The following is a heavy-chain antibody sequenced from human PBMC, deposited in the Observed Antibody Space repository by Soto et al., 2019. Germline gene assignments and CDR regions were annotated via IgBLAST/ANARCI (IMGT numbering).Heavy chain of an antibody. Sequence: SETLSLTCTVSGGSISSYYWSWIRQPPGKGLEWIGYIYYSGSTNYNPSLKSRVTISVDTSKNQFSLKLSSVTAADTAVYYCARDEGWNAFDYWGHGTLVTVSS. CDR2: IYYSGST. J-gene: IGHJ4*01. V-gene: IGHV4-59*01. D-gene: IGHD1-1*01. CDR1: GGSISSYY. CDR3: ARDEGWNAFDY.